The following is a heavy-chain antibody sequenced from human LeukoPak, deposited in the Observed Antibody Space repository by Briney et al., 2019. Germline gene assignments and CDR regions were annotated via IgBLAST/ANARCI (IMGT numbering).Heavy chain of an antibody. CDR3: ARDGGSAMPFDY. CDR2: IRQDGSEK. Sequence: GSLRLSCAASGFTFSTYWMSWVRQAPGKGLEWVANIRQDGSEKYYVDSVKGRFTISRDNAKNSLYLQMNSLRAEDTAAYYCARDGGSAMPFDYWGQGTLVTVSS. CDR1: GFTFSTYW. D-gene: IGHD2-2*01. J-gene: IGHJ4*02. V-gene: IGHV3-7*01.